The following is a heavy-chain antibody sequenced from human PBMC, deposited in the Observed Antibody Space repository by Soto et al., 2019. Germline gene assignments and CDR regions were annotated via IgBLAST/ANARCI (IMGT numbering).Heavy chain of an antibody. CDR1: GGSISSYY. D-gene: IGHD5-18*01. CDR2: IYYSGST. Sequence: QVQLQESGPGLVKPSETLSLTCTVSGGSISSYYWSWIRQPPGKGLEWIGYIYYSGSTNYNPSLKSRVTISVDTYKNQFSLKLSSVTAADTAVYYCARSKMIQLQTYYFDYWGQGTLVTVSA. V-gene: IGHV4-59*01. CDR3: ARSKMIQLQTYYFDY. J-gene: IGHJ4*02.